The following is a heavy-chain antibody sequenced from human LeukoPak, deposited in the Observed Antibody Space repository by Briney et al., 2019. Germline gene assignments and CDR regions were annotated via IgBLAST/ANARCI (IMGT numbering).Heavy chain of an antibody. V-gene: IGHV3-21*01. Sequence: GGSLRLSCAASGFTFISYWLTWVRQAPGKGLEWVSSISSSSSYIYYADSVKGRFTISRDNAKNSLYLQMNSLRAEDTAVYYCAREYGDYVHWGQGTLVTVSS. J-gene: IGHJ4*02. CDR1: GFTFISYW. CDR3: AREYGDYVH. D-gene: IGHD4-17*01. CDR2: ISSSSSYI.